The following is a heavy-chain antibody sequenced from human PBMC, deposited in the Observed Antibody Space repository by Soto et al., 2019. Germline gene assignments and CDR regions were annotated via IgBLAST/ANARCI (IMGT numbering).Heavy chain of an antibody. CDR1: GFTFSDYW. CDR3: ESGVGTARVGVYYGMDV. V-gene: IGHV3-7*01. Sequence: GGSLRLSCAASGFTFSDYWMTWVRQAPGKGLEWVANIKQDGSEKYYVDSVEGRFTVSRVNAKNSLFLQMYGLRAEDTAVYYCESGVGTARVGVYYGMDVWGQGTTVTVSS. D-gene: IGHD5-18*01. J-gene: IGHJ6*02. CDR2: IKQDGSEK.